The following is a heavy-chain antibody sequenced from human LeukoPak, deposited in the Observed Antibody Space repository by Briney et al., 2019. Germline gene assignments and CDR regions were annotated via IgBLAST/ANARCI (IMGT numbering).Heavy chain of an antibody. J-gene: IGHJ4*02. CDR1: GFTFSGYS. D-gene: IGHD5-12*01. CDR3: ARDGSNNFDI. CDR2: ISPSSITI. V-gene: IGHV3-48*02. Sequence: PGGSLRLSCAASGFTFSGYSMHWVRQAPGKGLEWISCISPSSITIYYTDSVKGRFTVSRDNAKNSLYLQMNSLGDEDTAAYYCARDGSNNFDIWGQGTLVTVSS.